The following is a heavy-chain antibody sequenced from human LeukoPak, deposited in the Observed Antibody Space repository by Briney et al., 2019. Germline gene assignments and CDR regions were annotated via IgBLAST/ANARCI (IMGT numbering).Heavy chain of an antibody. Sequence: SETLSLTCTVSGVSISGFYWNWIRQPPRKGLEWVGYSHTGGSISSNPSLNSRVAFSMDTSKNQVSLRLNYVTATDTAVYYCARRRGGFGEGEFNYWGQGIRVTVS. D-gene: IGHD3-10*01. J-gene: IGHJ4*02. CDR3: ARRRGGFGEGEFNY. V-gene: IGHV4-4*08. CDR1: GVSISGFY. CDR2: SHTGGSI.